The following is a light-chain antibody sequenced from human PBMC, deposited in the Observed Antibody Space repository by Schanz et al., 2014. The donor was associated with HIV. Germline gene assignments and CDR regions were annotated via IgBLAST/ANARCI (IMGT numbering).Light chain of an antibody. Sequence: QSVLTQPPSASGTPGQRVTISCSGSSSNIGSNYVYWYHQLPGTAPKLLIYHNNQRPSGVPDRFSGSKSGTSASLAISGLRSEDEADYYCAAWDDSLSGPLFGGGTKLTVL. CDR2: HNN. CDR3: AAWDDSLSGPL. J-gene: IGLJ2*01. CDR1: SSNIGSNY. V-gene: IGLV1-47*02.